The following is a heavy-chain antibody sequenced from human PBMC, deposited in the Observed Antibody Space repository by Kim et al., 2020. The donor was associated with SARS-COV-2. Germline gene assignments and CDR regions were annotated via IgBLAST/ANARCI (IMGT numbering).Heavy chain of an antibody. CDR3: ARWSRTTGAFDI. V-gene: IGHV4-39*01. CDR1: GGSISSSSYY. CDR2: IYYSGST. J-gene: IGHJ3*02. Sequence: SETLSLTCTVSGGSISSSSYYWGWIRQPPGKGLEWIGSIYYSGSTYYNPSLKSRVTISVDTSKNQFSLKLSSVTAADTAVYYCARWSRTTGAFDIWGQGTMVTVSS. D-gene: IGHD1-7*01.